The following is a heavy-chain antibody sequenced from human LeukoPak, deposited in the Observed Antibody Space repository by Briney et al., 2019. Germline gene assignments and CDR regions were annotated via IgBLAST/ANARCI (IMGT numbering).Heavy chain of an antibody. V-gene: IGHV3-23*01. CDR3: ARQLYSSGSYYAPMDV. CDR2: ISDVDAPT. D-gene: IGHD3-10*01. Sequence: PGGSLRLSCVASGFTFRNYAMSWVRQAPGKGLEWVSGISDVDAPTYYVDSVKGRFTISRDNSKNTLYLQMNSLRAEDTAVYYCARQLYSSGSYYAPMDVWGKGTTVTISS. J-gene: IGHJ6*03. CDR1: GFTFRNYA.